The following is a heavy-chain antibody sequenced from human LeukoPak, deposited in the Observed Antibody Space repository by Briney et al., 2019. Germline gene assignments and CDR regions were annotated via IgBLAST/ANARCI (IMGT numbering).Heavy chain of an antibody. Sequence: SQTLSLTCTVSGGSISSGSYYWSWIRQPAGKGLEWIGRIYTSGSTNYNPSLKSRVTISVDTSKNQFSLKLSSVTAADTAVYYCARDDEPYYYDSSGYYTGWFDPWGQGTLVTVSS. CDR2: IYTSGST. CDR1: GGSISSGSYY. CDR3: ARDDEPYYYDSSGYYTGWFDP. J-gene: IGHJ5*02. V-gene: IGHV4-61*02. D-gene: IGHD3-22*01.